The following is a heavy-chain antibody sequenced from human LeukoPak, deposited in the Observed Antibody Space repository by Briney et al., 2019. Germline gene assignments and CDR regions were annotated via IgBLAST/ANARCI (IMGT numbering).Heavy chain of an antibody. CDR1: GGSFSGYY. CDR3: ARRDFFDY. D-gene: IGHD3-3*01. J-gene: IGHJ4*02. Sequence: SETLSLTCAVYGGSFSGYYWSWIRQPPGKGLEWIGEINHSGSTNYNPSLKSRVTISVDTSKNQFSLKLSSVTAADTAVYYCARRDFFDYWGQGTLVTVSP. V-gene: IGHV4-34*01. CDR2: INHSGST.